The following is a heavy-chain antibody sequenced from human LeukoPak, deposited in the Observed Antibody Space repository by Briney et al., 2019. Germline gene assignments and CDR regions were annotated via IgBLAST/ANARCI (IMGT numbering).Heavy chain of an antibody. D-gene: IGHD3-10*01. V-gene: IGHV3-7*01. CDR1: GFSFISYW. CDR2: IKQDGREK. Sequence: GGSLRLSCAASGFSFISYWMGWVRQAPGKGLEWVANIKQDGREKYYVDSMKGRFTISRDNAKNSLYLQMNSLRAEDTAVYYCARDLYYGSGTPPYSFDYWGQRPLVTVSS. CDR3: ARDLYYGSGTPPYSFDY. J-gene: IGHJ4*02.